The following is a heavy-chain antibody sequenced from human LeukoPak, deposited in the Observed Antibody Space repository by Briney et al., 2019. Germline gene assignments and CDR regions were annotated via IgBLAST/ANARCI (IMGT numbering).Heavy chain of an antibody. CDR2: VNYNSANK. J-gene: IGHJ4*02. V-gene: IGHV3-23*01. CDR3: TKRRPTGSVTVHEY. Sequence: GGSLRLSCTTSGFTFSSFTMSWVRQTPVKGLEWVATVNYNSANKWHADSVKGRFTISRDNSKNTLYLQMHSLRVDDTALYYCTKRRPTGSVTVHEYWGQGALVTVSS. CDR1: GFTFSSFT. D-gene: IGHD2-21*02.